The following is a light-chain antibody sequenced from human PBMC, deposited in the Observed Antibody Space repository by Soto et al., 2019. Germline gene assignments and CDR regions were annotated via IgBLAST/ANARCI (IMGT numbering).Light chain of an antibody. V-gene: IGKV3-20*01. CDR3: QQYGSSLYT. J-gene: IGKJ2*01. CDR1: QSVSSTH. Sequence: EIVLTQSPGTLSLSPGERATLSCRASQSVSSTHLAWYQQKPGQAPRLLIYGASSRATGIPDRFSGSGSGTDFTLTIRRLEPEDFAVYHCQQYGSSLYTFGQGTKLEIK. CDR2: GAS.